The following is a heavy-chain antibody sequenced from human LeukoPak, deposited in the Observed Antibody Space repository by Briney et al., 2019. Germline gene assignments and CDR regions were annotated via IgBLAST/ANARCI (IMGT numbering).Heavy chain of an antibody. CDR3: ARVKGGIAAAGNYFDY. V-gene: IGHV3-30-3*01. D-gene: IGHD6-13*01. CDR2: VSYDGGSK. Sequence: GRSLRLSCAASGFAFSSYAMHWVRQGPGKGLEWVALVSYDGGSKYYADSVKGRITISRDNSKNALHLQMNSLRTEDTAVYYCARVKGGIAAAGNYFDYWGQGTLVTVSS. CDR1: GFAFSSYA. J-gene: IGHJ4*02.